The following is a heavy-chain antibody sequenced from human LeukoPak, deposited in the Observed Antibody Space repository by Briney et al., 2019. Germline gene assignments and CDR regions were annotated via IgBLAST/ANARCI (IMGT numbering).Heavy chain of an antibody. CDR3: ARGYYYYYYMDV. Sequence: SETLSLTCTVSGGSISSYYWSWVRQPPGKGLEWIGYIYYSGSTNYNPSLKSRVTISVDTSKNQFSLKLSSVTAADTAVYYCARGYYYYYYMDVWGKGTTVTVSS. CDR1: GGSISSYY. J-gene: IGHJ6*03. V-gene: IGHV4-59*01. CDR2: IYYSGST.